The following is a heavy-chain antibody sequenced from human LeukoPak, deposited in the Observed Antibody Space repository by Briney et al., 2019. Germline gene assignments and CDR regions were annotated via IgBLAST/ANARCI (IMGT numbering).Heavy chain of an antibody. CDR1: GYTFTNYD. CDR3: ARNPAASGSFEY. D-gene: IGHD3-10*01. J-gene: IGHJ4*02. Sequence: GASVKVSCKAFGYTFTNYDINWVRQATGQGLEWMGWMNPNSGNTGYAQRFQGRVTTTRDTSTGTAYMDLSSLTSEDTAVYYCARNPAASGSFEYWGQGTLVTVSS. CDR2: MNPNSGNT. V-gene: IGHV1-8*01.